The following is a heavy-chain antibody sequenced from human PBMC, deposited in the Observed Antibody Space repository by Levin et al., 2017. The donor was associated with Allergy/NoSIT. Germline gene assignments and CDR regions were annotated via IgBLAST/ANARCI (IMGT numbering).Heavy chain of an antibody. CDR1: GGSISSSSYY. CDR3: ARQPTVAGLDY. CDR2: IYYSGST. J-gene: IGHJ4*02. Sequence: SETLSLTCTVSGGSISSSSYYWGWIRQPPGKGLEWIGSIYYSGSTYYNPSLKSRVTISVDTSKNQFSLKLSSVTAADTAVYYCARQPTVAGLDYWGQGTLVTVSS. D-gene: IGHD6-19*01. V-gene: IGHV4-39*01.